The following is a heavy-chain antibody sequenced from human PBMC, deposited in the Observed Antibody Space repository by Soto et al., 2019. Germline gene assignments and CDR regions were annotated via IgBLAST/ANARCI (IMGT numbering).Heavy chain of an antibody. Sequence: QVQLQESGPGLVKASETLSLTCSVSGDSSSTYYWGWIRQPPGKGLEWIGYINYSGRTSHNPSLKRRLSISVDTSENQVSRRLSSVTAADTAVYYCARSFCSDSVSCNWFDPWGQGTLVVVSS. CDR3: ARSFCSDSVSCNWFDP. CDR2: INYSGRT. D-gene: IGHD2-15*01. J-gene: IGHJ5*02. V-gene: IGHV4-59*01. CDR1: GDSSSTYY.